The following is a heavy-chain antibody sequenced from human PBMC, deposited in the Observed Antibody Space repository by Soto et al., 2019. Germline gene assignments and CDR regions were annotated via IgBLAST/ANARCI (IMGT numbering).Heavy chain of an antibody. V-gene: IGHV4-4*02. D-gene: IGHD1-26*01. Sequence: SETLSDTCAVSGVSISSSNWWSWVRQPPGKGLEWIGEIYHSGSTNYNPSLKSRVTISVDKSKNQFSLKLSSVTAADMAVYYCARVSGSYYYGMDVWGQGTTVTVSS. CDR2: IYHSGST. CDR3: ARVSGSYYYGMDV. CDR1: GVSISSSNW. J-gene: IGHJ6*02.